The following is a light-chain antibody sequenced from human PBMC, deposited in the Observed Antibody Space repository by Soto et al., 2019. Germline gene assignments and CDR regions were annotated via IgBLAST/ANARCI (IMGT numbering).Light chain of an antibody. Sequence: QSALTQPPSASGSPGQSVTISCTGTNSDVGGYNYVSWYQQHPGKAPKLMISEVSKRPSGVPDRFSGSKSGNTASLTVSGLQTEDEADYYCSSYAGSNNWVFGGGTKLTVL. V-gene: IGLV2-8*01. J-gene: IGLJ3*02. CDR1: NSDVGGYNY. CDR3: SSYAGSNNWV. CDR2: EVS.